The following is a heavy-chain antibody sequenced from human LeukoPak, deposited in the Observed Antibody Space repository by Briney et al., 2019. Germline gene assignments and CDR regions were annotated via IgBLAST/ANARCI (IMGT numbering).Heavy chain of an antibody. CDR3: AREGGYSSWSSAALYNWFDP. D-gene: IGHD6-6*01. J-gene: IGHJ5*02. CDR2: IYTSGST. CDR1: GGSISSYY. V-gene: IGHV4-4*07. Sequence: SETLSLTCTVSGGSISSYYWSWIRQPAGKGLEWIGRIYTSGSTNYNPSLKSRVTMSVDTSKNQFSLKLSSVTAADTAAYYCAREGGYSSWSSAALYNWFDPWGQGTLVTVSS.